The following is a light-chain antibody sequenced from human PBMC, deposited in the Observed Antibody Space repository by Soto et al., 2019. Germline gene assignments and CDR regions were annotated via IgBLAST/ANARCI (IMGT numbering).Light chain of an antibody. CDR3: LQQSAYPLT. J-gene: IGKJ4*01. CDR1: QDIGNK. Sequence: DIQMTQSPSSLSASVGDRVTITCRASQDIGNKLGWYQQKPGKAPNRLIYGASTLQSGVPSRFSGSGSETDFTLTISSLQPEDFATYYCLQQSAYPLTFGGGTKVEIK. V-gene: IGKV1-17*01. CDR2: GAS.